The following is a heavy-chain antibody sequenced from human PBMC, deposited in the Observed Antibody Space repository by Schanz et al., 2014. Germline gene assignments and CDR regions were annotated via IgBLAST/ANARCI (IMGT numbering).Heavy chain of an antibody. V-gene: IGHV3-66*03. CDR3: AKEKEEVAADGSFFDY. CDR2: MYINSGST. Sequence: EVQLVESGGGLVQPGGSLRLSCAVSGFTVNTNYMSWVRQAPGKGLEWISSMYINSGSTQYADSVKGRFTISRDNSENTVNLQMNSLRAEDTAVYYCAKEKEEVAADGSFFDYWGQGTLVTVSS. J-gene: IGHJ4*02. CDR1: GFTVNTNY. D-gene: IGHD6-13*01.